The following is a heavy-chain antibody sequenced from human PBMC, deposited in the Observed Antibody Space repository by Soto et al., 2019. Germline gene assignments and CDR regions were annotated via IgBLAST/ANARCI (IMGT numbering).Heavy chain of an antibody. J-gene: IGHJ4*02. Sequence: EVQLVESGGGLVKPGGSPRLSCAASGFTFSNAWMNWVRQAPGKGLEWVGRIKSKTDGGTTDYAAPVKGRFTISRDDSKNTLYLQMNSLKTEDTAVYYCTTLVVPAARLDYWGQGTLVTVSS. D-gene: IGHD2-2*01. CDR2: IKSKTDGGTT. V-gene: IGHV3-15*07. CDR3: TTLVVPAARLDY. CDR1: GFTFSNAW.